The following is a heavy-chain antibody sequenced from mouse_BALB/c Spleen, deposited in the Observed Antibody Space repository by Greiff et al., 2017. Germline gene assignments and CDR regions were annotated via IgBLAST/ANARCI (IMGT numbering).Heavy chain of an antibody. V-gene: IGHV14-4*02. CDR1: GFNIKDYY. D-gene: IGHD1-2*01. CDR3: NALLRRSFAY. J-gene: IGHJ3*01. CDR2: IDPENGDT. Sequence: VQLQQSGAELVRSGASVKLSCTASGFNIKDYYMHWVKQRPEQGLEWIGWIDPENGDTEYAPKFQGKATMTADTSSNTAYLQLSSLTSEDTAVYYCNALLRRSFAYWGQGTLVTVSA.